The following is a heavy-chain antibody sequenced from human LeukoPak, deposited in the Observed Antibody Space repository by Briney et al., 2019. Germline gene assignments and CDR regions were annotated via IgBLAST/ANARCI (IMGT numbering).Heavy chain of an antibody. Sequence: GRSLRLSCAASGFTFSNHGMHWVRQAPGKGLEWVALIWYDGSNKEYAESVKGRFTISRDNAKNSLYLQMNSLRADETAVYYCARLRPYSSSWYAYYGMDVWGQGTTVTVSS. CDR1: GFTFSNHG. CDR2: IWYDGSNK. CDR3: ARLRPYSSSWYAYYGMDV. V-gene: IGHV3-33*03. D-gene: IGHD6-13*01. J-gene: IGHJ6*02.